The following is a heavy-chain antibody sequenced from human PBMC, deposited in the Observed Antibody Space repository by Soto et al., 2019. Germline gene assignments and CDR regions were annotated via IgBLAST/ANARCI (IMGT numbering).Heavy chain of an antibody. CDR3: ARVPDR. V-gene: IGHV4-30-2*01. D-gene: IGHD2-2*01. CDR2: IYHSGST. Sequence: QLQLQESGSGLVKPSQTLSLTCAVSGGSISSGGYSWSWIRQPPGKGLEWIGYIYHSGSTYYNPSPXSXXTTSVDRSKSKFALRLSSVTAADTAAYYWARVPDRWGQGTLVTVSS. CDR1: GGSISSGGYS. J-gene: IGHJ5*02.